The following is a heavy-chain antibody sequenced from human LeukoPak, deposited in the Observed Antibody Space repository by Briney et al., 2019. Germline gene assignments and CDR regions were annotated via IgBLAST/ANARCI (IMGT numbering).Heavy chain of an antibody. CDR1: GYTFTSYG. D-gene: IGHD6-13*01. V-gene: IGHV1-18*01. J-gene: IGHJ5*02. CDR2: ISAYNGNT. Sequence: ASVKLSCTASGYTFTSYGISGVRQAPGQGLEWMGWISAYNGNTNYAQKLQGRVTMTTDTSTSTAYMELRSLRSDDTAVYYCARTNRPAAGTPPRFDPWGQGTLVTVSS. CDR3: ARTNRPAAGTPPRFDP.